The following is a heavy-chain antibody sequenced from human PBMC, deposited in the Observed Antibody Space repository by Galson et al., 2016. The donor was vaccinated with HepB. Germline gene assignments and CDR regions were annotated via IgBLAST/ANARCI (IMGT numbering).Heavy chain of an antibody. CDR3: ARGGGHGFFDY. CDR2: IGGNGSPT. D-gene: IGHD3-10*01. V-gene: IGHV3-23*01. J-gene: IGHJ4*02. CDR1: GFTFSSYA. Sequence: SLRLSCAASGFTFSSYAMSWVRQAPGKGLEWVAAIGGNGSPTYYADSVRGRFSISRDNSKNTLYLQMNSLRAEDTALYYCARGGGHGFFDYWGQGTQVTVSS.